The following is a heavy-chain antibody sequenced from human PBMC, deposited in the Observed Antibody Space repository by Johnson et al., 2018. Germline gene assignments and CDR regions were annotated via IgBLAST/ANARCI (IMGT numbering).Heavy chain of an antibody. J-gene: IGHJ3*02. CDR2: IKSDGRTT. CDR3: ARVEGSYYGDDAFDI. D-gene: IGHD1-26*01. CDR1: GFTLSSYW. Sequence: VQLVESGGGLVKPGGSLRLSCVASGFTLSSYWMHWVRQAPGKGLVWVSRIKSDGRTTTYADFVKGRLTISRANANNTLDLEMHSLRVEDTAVYYFARVEGSYYGDDAFDIWGQGTLVTVSS. V-gene: IGHV3-74*03.